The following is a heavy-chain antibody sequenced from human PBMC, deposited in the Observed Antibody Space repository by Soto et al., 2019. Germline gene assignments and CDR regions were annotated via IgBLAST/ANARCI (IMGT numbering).Heavy chain of an antibody. CDR2: IYYSGST. Sequence: SETLSLTCTVSGGSISSGGYYWSWIRQHPGKGLEWIGYIYYSGSTYYNPSLKSRVTISVDTSKNQFSLKLSSVTAADTAVYYCARDLYDSSGYYLGGYFQHWGQGXLVTVSS. D-gene: IGHD3-22*01. CDR1: GGSISSGGYY. V-gene: IGHV4-31*03. CDR3: ARDLYDSSGYYLGGYFQH. J-gene: IGHJ1*01.